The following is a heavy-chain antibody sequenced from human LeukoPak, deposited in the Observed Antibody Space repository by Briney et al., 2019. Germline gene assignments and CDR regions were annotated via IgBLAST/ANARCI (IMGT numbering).Heavy chain of an antibody. J-gene: IGHJ3*02. CDR2: ISSSSSYI. V-gene: IGHV3-21*01. D-gene: IGHD3-16*01. CDR1: GFTFSSYS. CDR3: ARDGASTIGNAFDI. Sequence: PGGSLRLSCAASGFTFSSYSMNWVRQAPGKRLEWVSSISSSSSYIYYADSVKGRFTISRDNAKNSLYLQMNSLRAEDTAVYYCARDGASTIGNAFDIWGQGTMVTVSS.